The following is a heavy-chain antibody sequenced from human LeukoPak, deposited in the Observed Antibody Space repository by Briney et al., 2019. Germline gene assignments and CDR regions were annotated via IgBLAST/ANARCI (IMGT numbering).Heavy chain of an antibody. CDR2: ISSSGSTK. D-gene: IGHD6-13*01. J-gene: IGHJ6*02. Sequence: LSLTCTVSGGSINSYSSWSWIRQAPGKGLEWVSYISSSGSTKYYADSVKGRFTISRDNAKNSLYLQMNSLRAEDTAVYYCARHSPKNIGYSSSARYYYYGMDVWGQGTTVTVSS. V-gene: IGHV3-11*01. CDR3: ARHSPKNIGYSSSARYYYYGMDV. CDR1: GGSINSYSS.